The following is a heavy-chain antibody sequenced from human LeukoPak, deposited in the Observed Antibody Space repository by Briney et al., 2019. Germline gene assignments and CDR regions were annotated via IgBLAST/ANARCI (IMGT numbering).Heavy chain of an antibody. CDR1: GFTFSSYA. CDR2: ISGSGGST. D-gene: IGHD2-2*01. Sequence: GGSLRLSCAASGFTFSSYAMSWVRQAPGKGLEWVSAISGSGGSTYYADSVKGRLTISRDNSKNTLYLQMNSLRAEDTAVYYCAARYCSSTSCYQDYRGQGTLVTVSS. CDR3: AARYCSSTSCYQDY. J-gene: IGHJ4*02. V-gene: IGHV3-23*01.